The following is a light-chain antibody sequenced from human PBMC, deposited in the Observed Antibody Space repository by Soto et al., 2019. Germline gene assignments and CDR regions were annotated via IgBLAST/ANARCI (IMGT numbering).Light chain of an antibody. CDR1: QSISSY. J-gene: IGKJ1*01. V-gene: IGKV1-5*01. CDR2: DAA. Sequence: DIQMTQSPSSLSASVGDRVTITCRASQSISSYLNWYQQKPGKAPKLLIYDAASLESGVPARFSGSGSGTEFTLTISSLQPDDSATYYCQQYESYMTFGQGTKVEVK. CDR3: QQYESYMT.